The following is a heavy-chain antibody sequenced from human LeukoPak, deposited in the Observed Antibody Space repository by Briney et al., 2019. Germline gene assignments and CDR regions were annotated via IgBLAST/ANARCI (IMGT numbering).Heavy chain of an antibody. CDR1: GGSISSSNW. CDR2: IIHTGST. CDR3: ACYYDSSGYRFDY. D-gene: IGHD3-22*01. Sequence: PSETLSLTCSVSGGSISSSNWWSWVRQPPGKGLEWIGEIIHTGSTNYNPSLKSRVTISVDKSKNQFSLNLSSVTAADTAMYYCACYYDSSGYRFDYWGHEALVTVSS. V-gene: IGHV4-4*02. J-gene: IGHJ4*01.